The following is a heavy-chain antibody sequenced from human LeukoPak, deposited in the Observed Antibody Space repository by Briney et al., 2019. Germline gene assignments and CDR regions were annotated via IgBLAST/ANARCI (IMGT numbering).Heavy chain of an antibody. Sequence: ASVKVSCKASGYTFTGYYMHWVRQAPGQGLEWMGRTNPNSGGTNYAQKFQGRVTMTRDTSISTAYMELSRLRSDDTAVYYCARAADYYGSGSYDYWGQGTLVTVSS. D-gene: IGHD3-10*01. V-gene: IGHV1-2*06. J-gene: IGHJ4*02. CDR1: GYTFTGYY. CDR2: TNPNSGGT. CDR3: ARAADYYGSGSYDY.